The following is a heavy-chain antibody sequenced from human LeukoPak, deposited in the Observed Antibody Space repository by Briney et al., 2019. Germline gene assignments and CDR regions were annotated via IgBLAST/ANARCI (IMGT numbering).Heavy chain of an antibody. V-gene: IGHV1-2*02. D-gene: IGHD3-9*01. J-gene: IGHJ4*02. CDR2: ISPNSGDT. CDR3: ARDRGTTF. CDR1: GYTFTGYY. Sequence: ASVKVSCKASGYTFTGYYMHWVRRAPGQGLEWMGWISPNSGDTNYAQKFQGRVTMTRDTSISTAYMELSRLRSDDTALYYCARDRGTTFWGQGTLVTVSS.